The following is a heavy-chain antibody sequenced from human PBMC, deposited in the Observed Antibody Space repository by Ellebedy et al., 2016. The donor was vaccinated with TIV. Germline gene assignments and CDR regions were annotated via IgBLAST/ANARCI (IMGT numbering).Heavy chain of an antibody. CDR3: AKELHVDSAY. D-gene: IGHD5-18*01. CDR2: ILYDGNNK. V-gene: IGHV3-30*18. J-gene: IGHJ4*02. CDR1: GFTSSSFG. Sequence: PGGSLRLSCAASGFTSSSFGMHWVRQAPGKGLEWVAAILYDGNNKYYGDSVKGRFTISRDNSKNTLSLQMNSLRGDETAVYYCAKELHVDSAYWGQGTLVTVSS.